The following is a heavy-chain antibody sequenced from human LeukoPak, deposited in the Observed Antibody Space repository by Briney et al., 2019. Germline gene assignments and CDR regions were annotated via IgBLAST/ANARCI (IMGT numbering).Heavy chain of an antibody. CDR2: IDFTSRYI. CDR3: ATPAAGPGAEYSLY. V-gene: IGHV3-21*01. Sequence: PGGSLRLCCAASGFTFSSYSMNWVRQAPGKGLEWVSSIDFTSRYIYNADSVKGRFTTSRDNAKNSLDLQMNSLKVEDTAVYYCATPAAGPGAEYSLYWGQGTLVTVSS. CDR1: GFTFSSYS. D-gene: IGHD6-13*01. J-gene: IGHJ1*01.